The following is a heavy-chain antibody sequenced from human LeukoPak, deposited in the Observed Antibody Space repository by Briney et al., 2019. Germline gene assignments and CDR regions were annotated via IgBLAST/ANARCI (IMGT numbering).Heavy chain of an antibody. Sequence: ASVKVSCKASGYTFTGYYMHWVRQAPGQGLEWMGWINPNSSGTNYAQKFQGRVTMTRDTSISTAYMELSRLRSDDTAVYYCARALGSSWYQDYFDYWGQGTLVTVS. CDR2: INPNSSGT. CDR1: GYTFTGYY. J-gene: IGHJ4*02. D-gene: IGHD6-13*01. CDR3: ARALGSSWYQDYFDY. V-gene: IGHV1-2*02.